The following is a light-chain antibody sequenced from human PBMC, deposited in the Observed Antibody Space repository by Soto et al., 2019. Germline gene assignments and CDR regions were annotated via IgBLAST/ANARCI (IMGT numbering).Light chain of an antibody. J-gene: IGKJ2*01. CDR2: DAS. CDR1: QSVSSY. Sequence: EIVLTQSPATLSLSPGERATLSCRASQSVSSYLACYQQKPGQAPSLLIYDASYRATGIPARFSGSGSGTDFTLTISSLEPEDFAVYYCQQRSNWTPRYTFGQGTQLEIK. CDR3: QQRSNWTPRYT. V-gene: IGKV3-11*01.